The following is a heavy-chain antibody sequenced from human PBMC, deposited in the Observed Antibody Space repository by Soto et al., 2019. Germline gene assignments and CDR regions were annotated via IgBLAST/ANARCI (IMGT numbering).Heavy chain of an antibody. CDR1: GYTFTSYG. Sequence: ASVKVSCKASGYTFTSYGISWVRQAPGQGLEWMGWISAYNGNTNYAQKLQGRVTMTTDTSTSTAYMELSSLRSDDTALYYCARTTVTASYYYMDVWGKGSTVTVSS. CDR3: ARTTVTASYYYMDV. CDR2: ISAYNGNT. V-gene: IGHV1-18*01. J-gene: IGHJ6*03. D-gene: IGHD4-17*01.